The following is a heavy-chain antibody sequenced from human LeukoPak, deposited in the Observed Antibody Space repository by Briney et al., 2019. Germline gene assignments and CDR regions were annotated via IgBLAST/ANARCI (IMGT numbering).Heavy chain of an antibody. D-gene: IGHD1-26*01. J-gene: IGHJ6*02. Sequence: QAGGSLRLSCAASGFAFSSYWMHWVRQAPGKRLVWVSRINSDGSSTSYADSVKGRFTISRDNSKNTLYLQTNSLRAEDTAVCYCAKDIGQVGATPMDVWGQGTTVTVSS. CDR1: GFAFSSYW. CDR3: AKDIGQVGATPMDV. CDR2: INSDGSST. V-gene: IGHV3-74*01.